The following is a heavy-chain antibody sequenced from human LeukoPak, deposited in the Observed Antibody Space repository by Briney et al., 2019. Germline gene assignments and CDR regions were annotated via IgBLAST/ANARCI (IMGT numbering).Heavy chain of an antibody. CDR1: GFTFSSYS. CDR2: ISSSSSYI. J-gene: IGHJ4*02. CDR3: AKENVITFGGVNYFDY. V-gene: IGHV3-21*04. D-gene: IGHD3-16*01. Sequence: PGGFLRLSCAASGFTFSSYSMNWVRQAPGKGLEWVSSISSSSSYIYYADSVKGRFTISRDNAKNSLYLQMNSLRAEDTAVYYCAKENVITFGGVNYFDYWGQGTLVTVSS.